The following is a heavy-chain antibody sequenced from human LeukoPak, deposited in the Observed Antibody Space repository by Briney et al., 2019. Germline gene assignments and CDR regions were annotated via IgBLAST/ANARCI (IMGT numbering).Heavy chain of an antibody. J-gene: IGHJ4*02. CDR3: ARVAVIVVEYYFDY. CDR1: GFTVSSNH. V-gene: IGHV3-66*01. CDR2: LYSGGNT. Sequence: GGSLRLSCAASGFTVSSNHMSWVRQAPGKGLEWVSVLYSGGNTNYADSVKGRCTISRDNSKNTLYLQMNSLRAEDTAVYYCARVAVIVVEYYFDYWGQGTLVTVSS. D-gene: IGHD3-22*01.